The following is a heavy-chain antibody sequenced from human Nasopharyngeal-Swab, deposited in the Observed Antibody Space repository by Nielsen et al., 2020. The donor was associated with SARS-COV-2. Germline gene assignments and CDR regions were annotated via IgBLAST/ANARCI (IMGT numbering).Heavy chain of an antibody. CDR2: IHHSGST. V-gene: IGHV4-34*01. D-gene: IGHD3-3*01. CDR1: GGSFSGYY. J-gene: IGHJ4*02. CDR3: ARGPVRYDFWSGYYCGFDY. Sequence: SETLSLTCAVYGGSFSGYYWSWIRQPPGKGLEWIGEIHHSGSTDYNPSLKSRVTISVDTSKNLFSLKLSSVTAADTAVFYCARGPVRYDFWSGYYCGFDYWGQGTLVTVSS.